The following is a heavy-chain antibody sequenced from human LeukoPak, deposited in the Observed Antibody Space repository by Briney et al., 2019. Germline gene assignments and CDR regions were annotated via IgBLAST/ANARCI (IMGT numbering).Heavy chain of an antibody. J-gene: IGHJ4*02. CDR3: ARGQDAFKTGY. V-gene: IGHV4-31*03. CDR1: GSSLTIGSYY. Sequence: SETLSLTCTVSGSSLTIGSYYWTWIRHYPGKGLEWIGYIHPSGITDYNPSLKSRVTMSLAMSRNQFSLKLTSVTAADTAIYYCARGQDAFKTGYWGQGTLVTVSS. CDR2: IHPSGIT. D-gene: IGHD5-24*01.